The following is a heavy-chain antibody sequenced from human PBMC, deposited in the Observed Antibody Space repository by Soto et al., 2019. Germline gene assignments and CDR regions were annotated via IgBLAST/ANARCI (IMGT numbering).Heavy chain of an antibody. V-gene: IGHV4-30-2*01. J-gene: IGHJ6*02. D-gene: IGHD5-12*01. Sequence: QLQLQESGSGLVKPSQTLSLTCAVSGGSISSGGYSWSWIRQPPGKGLEWIGYIYHSGSTYYNPSLKSRVTISVDRSTNQFSLKLSSVTAADTAVYYCAREGGYGDYYYYGMDVWGQGTTVTVSS. CDR2: IYHSGST. CDR1: GGSISSGGYS. CDR3: AREGGYGDYYYYGMDV.